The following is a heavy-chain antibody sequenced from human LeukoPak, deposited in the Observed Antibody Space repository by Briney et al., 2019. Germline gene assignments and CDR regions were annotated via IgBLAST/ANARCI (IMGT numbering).Heavy chain of an antibody. V-gene: IGHV3-30*02. Sequence: GRSLRLSCTVSGFSFSQYGIHWVRQAPGKGLEWGAVIRYEGSHKSYADSVKGRFTISRDNSTSTLYLQMNSLRAEDTAVYYCAKTRWGGRQDYMAVWGKGTTVTVSS. D-gene: IGHD4-23*01. CDR3: AKTRWGGRQDYMAV. CDR1: GFSFSQYG. CDR2: IRYEGSHK. J-gene: IGHJ6*03.